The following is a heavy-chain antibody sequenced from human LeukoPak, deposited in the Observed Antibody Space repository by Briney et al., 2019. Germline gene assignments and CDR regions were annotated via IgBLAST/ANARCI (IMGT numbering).Heavy chain of an antibody. V-gene: IGHV3-23*01. CDR1: GFTFSNYA. J-gene: IGHJ4*02. Sequence: GGSLRLSCAASGFTFSNYAMTWVRQAPGKGLEWVSGISGSGDATYYADSVKGRFTISRDSSENTVYLQMNSLRVEDTAIYYCAKDRSSGGSCYNYWGRGTQVTVSA. CDR2: ISGSGDAT. CDR3: AKDRSSGGSCYNY. D-gene: IGHD2-15*01.